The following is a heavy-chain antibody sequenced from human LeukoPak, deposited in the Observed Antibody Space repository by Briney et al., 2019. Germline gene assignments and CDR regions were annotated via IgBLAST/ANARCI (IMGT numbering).Heavy chain of an antibody. D-gene: IGHD4-17*01. J-gene: IGHJ3*02. CDR2: ISSSSSYI. Sequence: GGSLRLSCAASGFTFSSYSMNWVRQAPGKGLEWVSSISSSSSYIYYADSVKGRFTISRDNAKNSLYLQMNSLRAEDTAVYYCARGTGDYYAFDIWGQGTMVTVSS. CDR3: ARGTGDYYAFDI. V-gene: IGHV3-21*01. CDR1: GFTFSSYS.